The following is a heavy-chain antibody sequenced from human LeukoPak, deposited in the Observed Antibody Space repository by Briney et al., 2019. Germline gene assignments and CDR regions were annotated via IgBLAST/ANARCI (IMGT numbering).Heavy chain of an antibody. CDR3: ARVRYYDSSGYYYYYGMDV. D-gene: IGHD3-22*01. J-gene: IGHJ6*02. Sequence: SETLSLTCAVSGGSISSSNWWSWVRQPPGKGLEWIGEIYHSGSTNYNPSLKSRVTISVDKSKNQFSLKLSSVTAADTAVYYCARVRYYDSSGYYYYYGMDVWGQGTTVTVSS. V-gene: IGHV4-4*02. CDR1: GGSISSSNW. CDR2: IYHSGST.